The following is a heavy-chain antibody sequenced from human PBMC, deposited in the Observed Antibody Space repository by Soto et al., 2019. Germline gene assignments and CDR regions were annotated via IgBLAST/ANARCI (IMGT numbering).Heavy chain of an antibody. CDR3: ARDRGGYYDSSGYIPLWLLGYFDY. Sequence: ASVKVSCKASGYTFTSYYMDWVRQAPGQGLEWMGVINPSDGSTSYAQKFQGRVTMTRDTSTSTVYMELSSLRSEDTAVYYCARDRGGYYDSSGYIPLWLLGYFDYWGQGTLVTVSS. CDR1: GYTFTSYY. J-gene: IGHJ4*02. D-gene: IGHD3-22*01. V-gene: IGHV1-46*01. CDR2: INPSDGST.